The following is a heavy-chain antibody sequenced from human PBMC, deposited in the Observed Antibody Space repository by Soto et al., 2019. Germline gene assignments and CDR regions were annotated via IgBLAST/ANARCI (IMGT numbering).Heavy chain of an antibody. CDR1: GYTFTVYY. J-gene: IGHJ6*02. D-gene: IGHD2-2*01. Sequence: QVQLVQSGAEVKKPGASVKVSCKASGYTFTVYYMHWVRQAPGQVLEWMGWINPNSGGTNYAQKFQGWVTMTRDTSISKAYMELSRLRSDDTALYYCARDRCSSSSCSSPYYYYYGMDVWGQGTTVTVSS. V-gene: IGHV1-2*04. CDR3: ARDRCSSSSCSSPYYYYYGMDV. CDR2: INPNSGGT.